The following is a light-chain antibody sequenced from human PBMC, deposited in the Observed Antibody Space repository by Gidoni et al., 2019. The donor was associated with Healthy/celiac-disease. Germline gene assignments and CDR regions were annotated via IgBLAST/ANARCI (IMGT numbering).Light chain of an antibody. CDR3: MQSIKLPPMYT. CDR2: EVS. V-gene: IGKV2D-29*01. CDR1: QSLLHSDGKTY. J-gene: IGKJ2*01. Sequence: DIVMTHTPPSLPATPGQPASISCKSSQSLLHSDGKTYLYWYLQKPGRPPQLLIYEVSNRFYGVPDGFSGSGSGTDFTLKISRMEAEDVGVYYCMQSIKLPPMYTFGQGTKLEIK.